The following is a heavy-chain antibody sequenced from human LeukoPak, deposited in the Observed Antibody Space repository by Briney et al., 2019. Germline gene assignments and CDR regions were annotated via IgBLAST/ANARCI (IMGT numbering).Heavy chain of an antibody. CDR3: ARERLFAFDI. Sequence: PGGSLRLSCVASGFTFSNYEMNWVRQAPGKGLEWVSYISSSGSTTYYADSVKGRFTISRDNAKNSLFLQMNSLRAEDTAVYYCARERLFAFDIWGQGTMVTVSS. CDR2: ISSSGSTT. V-gene: IGHV3-48*03. D-gene: IGHD3-22*01. J-gene: IGHJ3*02. CDR1: GFTFSNYE.